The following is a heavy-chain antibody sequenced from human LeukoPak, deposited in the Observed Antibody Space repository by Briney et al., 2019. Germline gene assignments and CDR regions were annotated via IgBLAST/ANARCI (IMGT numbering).Heavy chain of an antibody. CDR1: GFTFSSYA. D-gene: IGHD1-26*01. J-gene: IGHJ1*01. V-gene: IGHV3-23*01. Sequence: GGSLRLSCAASGFTFSSYAMSWVRQAPGKGLEWVSAISGSGGSTYYADSVKGRFTISRDNSKKTLYLQMNSLRAEDTAVYYCAKASIVGATTEALYFQHWGQGTLVTVSS. CDR2: ISGSGGST. CDR3: AKASIVGATTEALYFQH.